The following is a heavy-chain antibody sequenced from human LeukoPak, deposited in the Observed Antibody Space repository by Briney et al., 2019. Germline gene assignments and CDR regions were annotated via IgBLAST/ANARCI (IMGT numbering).Heavy chain of an antibody. Sequence: KPSETLSLTCTVSGGSISSSSYYWGWIRQPPGKGLEWIGSIYYSGSTYYNPSLKSRVTISVDTSKNQFSLKLSSVTAADTAVYYCARHQLTIFGGVPGFDPWGQGTLVTVSS. CDR1: GGSISSSSYY. CDR2: IYYSGST. V-gene: IGHV4-39*01. D-gene: IGHD3-3*01. CDR3: ARHQLTIFGGVPGFDP. J-gene: IGHJ5*02.